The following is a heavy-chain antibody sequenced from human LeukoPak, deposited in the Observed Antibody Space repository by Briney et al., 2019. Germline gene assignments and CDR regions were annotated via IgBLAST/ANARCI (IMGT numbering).Heavy chain of an antibody. CDR2: IYYSGST. Sequence: SETLSLTCTVSGGSISSSSYYWGWIRQPPGKGLEWFGSIYYSGSTYYNQSLKRRVTITVATLKKQFFLQLSFVTAADPAVYYWARRDFISGCYRGYYWGQGTLVTVSS. CDR1: GGSISSSSYY. J-gene: IGHJ4*02. D-gene: IGHD6-19*01. V-gene: IGHV4-39*01. CDR3: ARRDFISGCYRGYY.